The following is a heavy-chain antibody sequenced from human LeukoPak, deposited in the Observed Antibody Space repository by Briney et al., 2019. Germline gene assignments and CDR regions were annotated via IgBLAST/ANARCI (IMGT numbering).Heavy chain of an antibody. V-gene: IGHV3-48*03. D-gene: IGHD3-10*01. CDR2: ISSSGSTI. CDR1: GFTFSSYE. J-gene: IGHJ4*02. CDR3: ARDRTLYGSGSYYNYFDY. Sequence: GGSLRLSCAASGFTFSSYEMNWVRQAPGKGLEWVSYISSSGSTIYYADSVKGRFTISRDNAKNSLYLQMNSLRAEDTAVYYCARDRTLYGSGSYYNYFDYWGQGTLVTVSS.